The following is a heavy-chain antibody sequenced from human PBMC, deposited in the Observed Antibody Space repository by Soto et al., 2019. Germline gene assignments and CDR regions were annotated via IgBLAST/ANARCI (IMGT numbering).Heavy chain of an antibody. D-gene: IGHD6-13*01. J-gene: IGHJ6*02. CDR3: EGYYSSSWTDFYGMDV. CDR1: GDTFSSYA. V-gene: IGHV1-69*13. CDR2: IIPIFGTA. Sequence: SVKVSCKASGDTFSSYAISWVRQAPGQGLEWMGGIIPIFGTANYAQKFQGRVTITADESTSTAYMELSSLRSEDTAVYYCEGYYSSSWTDFYGMDVWGQGATVTVSS.